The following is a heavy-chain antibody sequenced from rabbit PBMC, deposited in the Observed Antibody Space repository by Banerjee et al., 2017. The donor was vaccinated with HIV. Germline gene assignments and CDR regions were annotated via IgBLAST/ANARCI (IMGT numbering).Heavy chain of an antibody. V-gene: IGHV1S7*01. Sequence: SWVRQVPGKGLEWIGYIDPVFSVTYYATWVNGRFTISRDNARNTLFLQLNSLTAADTATYFCVREVAARFSLWGPGTLVTVS. D-gene: IGHD4-1*01. CDR3: VREVAARFSL. J-gene: IGHJ4*01. CDR2: IDPVFSVT.